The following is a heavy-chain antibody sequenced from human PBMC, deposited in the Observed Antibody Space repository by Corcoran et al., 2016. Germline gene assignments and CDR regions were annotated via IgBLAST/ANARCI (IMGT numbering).Heavy chain of an antibody. D-gene: IGHD3-10*01. V-gene: IGHV1-2*02. J-gene: IGHJ4*02. CDR3: ARDKDASGSYLFDY. CDR1: GYTFTGHY. Sequence: QVQLVQSGTGVEKPGASVKVSCKASGYTFTGHYIQWVRQAPGQGLEWMGWINPNSGGTRYAQKFQGRVTMTRDTSISTAYMELSSLRSDDTAVYYCARDKDASGSYLFDYWGQGTPVTVSS. CDR2: INPNSGGT.